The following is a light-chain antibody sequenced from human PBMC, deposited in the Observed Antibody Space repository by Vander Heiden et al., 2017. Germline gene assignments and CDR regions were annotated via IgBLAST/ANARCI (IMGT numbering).Light chain of an antibody. CDR1: QDISNY. CDR3: QQDDNLPST. Sequence: DIQMTQSQSSLSASVGDRVTITCQASQDISNYLNWYQQKPGKAPKLLIYDASNLETGVPSRFSGSGSGTDFTFTISSLQPEDFATYYCQQDDNLPSTFGQGTKVDIK. J-gene: IGKJ2*01. V-gene: IGKV1-33*01. CDR2: DAS.